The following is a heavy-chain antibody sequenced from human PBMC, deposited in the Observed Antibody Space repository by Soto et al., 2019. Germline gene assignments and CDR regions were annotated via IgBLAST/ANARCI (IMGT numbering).Heavy chain of an antibody. CDR1: GGSISSYY. Sequence: SETLSLTCTVSGGSISSYYWSWIRQPPGKGLEWIGYIYYSGSTNYNPSLKSRVTISVDTSKNQFSLKLGSVTAADTAVYYCARDEQGYSYGQMRGGYYYYYMDVWGKGTTVTVSS. D-gene: IGHD5-18*01. J-gene: IGHJ6*03. CDR3: ARDEQGYSYGQMRGGYYYYYMDV. V-gene: IGHV4-59*01. CDR2: IYYSGST.